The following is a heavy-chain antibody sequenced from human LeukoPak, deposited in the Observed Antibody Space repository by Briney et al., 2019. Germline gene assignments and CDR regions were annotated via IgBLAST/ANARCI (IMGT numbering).Heavy chain of an antibody. CDR1: GFTFSGSD. CDR3: AKDGQAVGEYYFDY. V-gene: IGHV3-30*18. CDR2: ISYDGGKK. J-gene: IGHJ4*02. Sequence: GGSLRPSCAASGFTFSGSDMHWVRQAPGKGLEWVATISYDGGKKNYAAAVQGRFTVSRDNPVNTLNLQMNSLRVEDTALYYCAKDGQAVGEYYFDYWGQGTLVTVSS. D-gene: IGHD6-19*01.